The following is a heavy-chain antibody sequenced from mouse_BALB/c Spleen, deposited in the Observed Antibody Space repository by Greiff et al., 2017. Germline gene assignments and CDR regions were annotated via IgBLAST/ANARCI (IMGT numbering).Heavy chain of an antibody. CDR2: IDPANGNT. Sequence: EVQLQQSGAELVKPGASVKLSCTASGFNIKDTYMHWVKQRPEQGLEWIGRIDPANGNTKYDPKFQGKATITADTSSNTAYLQLSSLTSEDTAVYYCARRAPIYYYDSSLFAYWGQGTLVTVSA. CDR3: ARRAPIYYYDSSLFAY. J-gene: IGHJ3*01. D-gene: IGHD1-1*01. V-gene: IGHV14-3*02. CDR1: GFNIKDTY.